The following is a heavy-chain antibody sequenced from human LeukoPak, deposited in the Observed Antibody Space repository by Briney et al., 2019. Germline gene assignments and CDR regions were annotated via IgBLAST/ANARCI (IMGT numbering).Heavy chain of an antibody. CDR1: GFTFSSNG. J-gene: IGHJ4*02. CDR2: ISGRGDKT. V-gene: IGHV3-23*01. D-gene: IGHD5-18*01. CDR3: AKDIFGDGYLHYPGACPEF. Sequence: GGSLRLSCAPSGFTFSSNGMNWVRQAPGKGLEWVAVISGRGDKTYYADSVKGRFTISRDNSKNTLYLQMNSLRAEGTALYYCAKDIFGDGYLHYPGACPEFWGQGTQVTVSS.